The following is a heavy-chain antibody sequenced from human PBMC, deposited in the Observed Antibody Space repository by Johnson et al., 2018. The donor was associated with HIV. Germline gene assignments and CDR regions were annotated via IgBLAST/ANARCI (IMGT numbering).Heavy chain of an antibody. Sequence: MQLVESGGGLVKPGGSLRLSCAASGFTFSNAWMNWVRQAPGKGLEWVGCIKSKTDGGITDYAAPVKGRFTISRDDSKNTLYLQMNSLKTEDTAVYYCNNPDTAMATGAFDIWGQGTMVTVSS. CDR2: IKSKTDGGIT. J-gene: IGHJ3*02. CDR3: NNPDTAMATGAFDI. D-gene: IGHD5-18*01. CDR1: GFTFSNAW. V-gene: IGHV3-15*01.